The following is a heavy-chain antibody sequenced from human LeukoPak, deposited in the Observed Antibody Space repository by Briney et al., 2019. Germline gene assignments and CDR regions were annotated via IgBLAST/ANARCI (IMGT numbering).Heavy chain of an antibody. D-gene: IGHD3-10*01. CDR3: AKDHAGSGRAFEY. V-gene: IGHV3-30*04. CDR2: MSSDGIKS. J-gene: IGHJ4*02. Sequence: PGTSLRLSCATSGFTFRMSGVHWVRQAPGKTLEWVALMSSDGIKSYYADSVKGRFTVSRDTSKDIVYLQMNSLSADDTGIYYCAKDHAGSGRAFEYWGQGTLLTVSS. CDR1: GFTFRMSG.